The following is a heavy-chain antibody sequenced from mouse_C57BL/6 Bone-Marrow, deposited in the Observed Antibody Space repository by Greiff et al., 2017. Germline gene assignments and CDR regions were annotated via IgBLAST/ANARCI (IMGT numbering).Heavy chain of an antibody. V-gene: IGHV1-85*01. CDR2: IYPRDGST. CDR1: GYTFPSYD. J-gene: IGHJ1*01. Sequence: VKLQESGPELVKPGASVKLSCKASGYTFPSYDINWVKQRPGQGLEWIGWIYPRDGSTKYNEKFKGKATLTVDKSSSTAYMELHSLTSEDSAVYFCARDYGSSYWYFDVWGSGTTVTVSS. D-gene: IGHD1-1*01. CDR3: ARDYGSSYWYFDV.